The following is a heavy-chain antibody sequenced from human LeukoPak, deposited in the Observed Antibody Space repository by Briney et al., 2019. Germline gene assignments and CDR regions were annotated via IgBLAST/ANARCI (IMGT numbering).Heavy chain of an antibody. CDR3: AKIYYDSSSSNY. J-gene: IGHJ4*02. CDR2: IIPIFGTA. Sequence: SVKVSCKASGGTFSSYAISWVRQAPGQGLEWMGGIIPIFGTANYAQKFQGRVTITADESTSTAYMELSSLRSDDTAVYFCAKIYYDSSSSNYRGQGTLVTVSS. CDR1: GGTFSSYA. D-gene: IGHD3-22*01. V-gene: IGHV1-69*01.